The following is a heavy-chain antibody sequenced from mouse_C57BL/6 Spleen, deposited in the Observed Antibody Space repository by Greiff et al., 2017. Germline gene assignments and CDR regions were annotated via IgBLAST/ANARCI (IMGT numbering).Heavy chain of an antibody. V-gene: IGHV5-12*01. CDR3: ARRPHYYGSTSYAMDY. J-gene: IGHJ4*01. Sequence: EVQLVESGGGLVQPGGSLKLSCAASGFTFSDYYMYWVRQTPEKRLEWVAYISNGGGSTYYPDTVKGRFTISRDNAKNTLYLQMSRLKSDDTAMYYCARRPHYYGSTSYAMDYWGQGTSVTVSS. D-gene: IGHD1-1*01. CDR2: ISNGGGST. CDR1: GFTFSDYY.